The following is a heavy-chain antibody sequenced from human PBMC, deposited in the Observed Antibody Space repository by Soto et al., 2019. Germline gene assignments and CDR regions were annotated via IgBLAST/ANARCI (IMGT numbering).Heavy chain of an antibody. D-gene: IGHD1-26*01. Sequence: QVQLVQSGAEVKKPGASVKVSCKASGYTLTSHGISWVRQAPGQGLEWMGWISAYNGNTNYAQKRQGRVTMTTDTSTSTAYMELRSLRSDDTAVYYCAREGGNSGVPWEYYYGMVVWGQGTTVTVSS. V-gene: IGHV1-18*01. CDR3: AREGGNSGVPWEYYYGMVV. CDR2: ISAYNGNT. J-gene: IGHJ6*02. CDR1: GYTLTSHG.